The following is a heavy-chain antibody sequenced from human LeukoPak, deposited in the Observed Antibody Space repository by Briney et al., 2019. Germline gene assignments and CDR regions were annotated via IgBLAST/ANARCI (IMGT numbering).Heavy chain of an antibody. CDR2: ISGSGGST. CDR1: GFTFSSYA. D-gene: IGHD5-12*01. Sequence: GGSLRLSCAASGFTFSSYAMSWVRQAPGKGLEWVSAISGSGGSTYYADSVKGRFTISRDNSKNTLYLQMNSLRAEDTAVYYCAKFRGVWWLRDHFDYWGQGTLVTVSS. CDR3: AKFRGVWWLRDHFDY. V-gene: IGHV3-23*01. J-gene: IGHJ4*02.